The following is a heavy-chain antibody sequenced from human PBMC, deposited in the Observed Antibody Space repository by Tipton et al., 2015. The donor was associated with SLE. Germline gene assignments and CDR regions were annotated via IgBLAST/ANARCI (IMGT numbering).Heavy chain of an antibody. Sequence: TLSLTCAVYGGSFSGYYWSWIRQPPGKGLEWIGYIYTSGSTNYNPSLKSRVTISVDTSKNQFSLKLSSVTAADTAVYYCARLDAFDIWGQGTTVTVSS. J-gene: IGHJ3*02. V-gene: IGHV4-4*08. CDR3: ARLDAFDI. CDR1: GGSFSGYY. CDR2: IYTSGST.